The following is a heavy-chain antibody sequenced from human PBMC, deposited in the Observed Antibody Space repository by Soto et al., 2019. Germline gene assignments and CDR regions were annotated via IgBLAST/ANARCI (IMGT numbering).Heavy chain of an antibody. J-gene: IGHJ4*02. Sequence: PGGALRLSYTASGFNFREYAMAWVRQAPGKGLEWVSTISGGSSVTYYGDSVKGRFTISRDNAKKTLFLQLNRLSAEDTATYYCAKVLSKNYYYPFDFWGQGTQVTVS. CDR3: AKVLSKNYYYPFDF. V-gene: IGHV3-23*01. CDR2: ISGGSSVT. D-gene: IGHD3-10*01. CDR1: GFNFREYA.